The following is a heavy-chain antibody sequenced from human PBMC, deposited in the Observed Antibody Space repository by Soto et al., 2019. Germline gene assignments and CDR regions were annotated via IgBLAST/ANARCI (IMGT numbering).Heavy chain of an antibody. Sequence: SETLSLTCAAYGGSFSGYYRSWIRQPPGKGLEWLGEINHRGSTNYNPSLKSRVTISVDTSKNQFSLKLSSVTAADTAVYYCARERYDFWSGYYKDLRATGYGMDGLGRGTTVTVSS. V-gene: IGHV4-34*01. D-gene: IGHD3-3*01. CDR1: GGSFSGYY. CDR2: INHRGST. J-gene: IGHJ6*02. CDR3: ARERYDFWSGYYKDLRATGYGMDG.